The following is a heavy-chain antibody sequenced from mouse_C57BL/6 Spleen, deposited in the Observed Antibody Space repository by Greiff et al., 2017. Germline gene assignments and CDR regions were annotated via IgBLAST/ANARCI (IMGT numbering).Heavy chain of an antibody. D-gene: IGHD1-1*01. J-gene: IGHJ4*01. CDR2: ISYDGSN. CDR3: AREGYYGSSFYAMDY. V-gene: IGHV3-6*01. Sequence: EVQLQESGPGLVKPSQSLSLTCSVTGYSITSGYYWNWIRQFPGNKLEWMGYISYDGSNNYNPSLKNRISITRDTSKNQFFLKLNSATTEDTATYYCAREGYYGSSFYAMDYWGQGTSVTVSS. CDR1: GYSITSGYY.